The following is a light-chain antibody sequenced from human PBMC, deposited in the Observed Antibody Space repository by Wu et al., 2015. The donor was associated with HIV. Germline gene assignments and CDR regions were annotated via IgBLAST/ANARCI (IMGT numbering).Light chain of an antibody. V-gene: IGKV3-20*01. CDR1: QTVSNNY. J-gene: IGKJ5*01. Sequence: EIVLTQSPGTLSLSPGERATLYCRASQTVSNNYLAWYQQRPGQAPRVLIYGASSRATGVPDRFSGGGSGTDFSLTISRLEPEDFAVYYCKQYVTSITFGQGTRPDIK. CDR3: KQYVTSIT. CDR2: GAS.